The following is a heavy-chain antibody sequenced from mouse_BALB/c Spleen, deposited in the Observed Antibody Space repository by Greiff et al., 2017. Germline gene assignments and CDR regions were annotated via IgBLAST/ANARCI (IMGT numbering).Heavy chain of an antibody. Sequence: VQLKQTGPELVKPGASVKISCKASGYSFTDYIMLWVKQSHGKSLEWIGNINPYYGSTSYNLKFKGKATLTVDKSSSTAYMQLNSLTSEDSAVYYCARLNYAMDYWGQGTSVTVSS. CDR1: GYSFTDYI. V-gene: IGHV1-39*01. J-gene: IGHJ4*01. CDR3: ARLNYAMDY. CDR2: INPYYGST.